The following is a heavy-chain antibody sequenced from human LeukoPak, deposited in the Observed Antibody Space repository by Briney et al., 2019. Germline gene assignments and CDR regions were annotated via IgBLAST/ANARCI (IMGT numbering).Heavy chain of an antibody. D-gene: IGHD6-13*01. CDR3: ARGAAADLWYSYYYYYYMDV. V-gene: IGHV3-64*01. Sequence: RSGGSLRLSCAASGFTFSSYAMHWVRQAPGKGLEYVSAISSNGGSTYYANSVKGRFTISRDNSKNTLYLQMGSLRAEDMAVYYCARGAAADLWYSYYYYYYMDVWGKGTTVTISS. CDR2: ISSNGGST. CDR1: GFTFSSYA. J-gene: IGHJ6*03.